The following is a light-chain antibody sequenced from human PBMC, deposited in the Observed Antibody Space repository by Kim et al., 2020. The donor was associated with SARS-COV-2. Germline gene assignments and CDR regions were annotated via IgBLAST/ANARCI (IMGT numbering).Light chain of an antibody. V-gene: IGLV3-19*01. Sequence: VALGQTVRITCQGDSLRSHYATWYQQKPGQAPKVVIYGKDNRPSGVPDRFSGSSSGNTAYLTITGTQAGDEADYYCNSRDSNDYVVFGGGTKVTVL. J-gene: IGLJ2*01. CDR1: SLRSHY. CDR2: GKD. CDR3: NSRDSNDYVV.